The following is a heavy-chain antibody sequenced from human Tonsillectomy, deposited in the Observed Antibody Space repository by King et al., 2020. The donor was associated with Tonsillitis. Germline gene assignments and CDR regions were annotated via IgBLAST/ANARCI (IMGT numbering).Heavy chain of an antibody. CDR1: GFPFSSYS. D-gene: IGHD6-13*01. CDR2: ISSSSSTL. V-gene: IGHV3-48*01. J-gene: IGHJ4*02. Sequence: VQLVESGGGLIQPGGSLRLYCAASGFPFSSYSMDWVRQAPGKGLEWVSYISSSSSTLYYADSVKGRFTISRDNAKNSLYLQMNSLRAEDTAVYYCARGRGYSSTWYELFFDYWGQGTLVTVSS. CDR3: ARGRGYSSTWYELFFDY.